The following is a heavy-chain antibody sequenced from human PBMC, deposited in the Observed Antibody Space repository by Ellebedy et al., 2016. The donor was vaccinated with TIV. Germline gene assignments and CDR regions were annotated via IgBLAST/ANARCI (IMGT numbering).Heavy chain of an antibody. CDR1: GYTFTSYY. Sequence: ASVKVSCXASGYTFTSYYMHWVRQAPGQGPEWMGIINPSGGSTSYAQKFQGRVTMTRDTSTSTVYMELSSLRSEDTAVYYCARDRGTMIVVVKDLKGSGMDVWGQGTTVTVSS. V-gene: IGHV1-46*01. CDR2: INPSGGST. J-gene: IGHJ6*02. D-gene: IGHD3-22*01. CDR3: ARDRGTMIVVVKDLKGSGMDV.